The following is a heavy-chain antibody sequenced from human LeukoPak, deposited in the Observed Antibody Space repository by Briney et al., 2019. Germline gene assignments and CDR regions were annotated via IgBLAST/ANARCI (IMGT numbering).Heavy chain of an antibody. D-gene: IGHD2-21*01. CDR3: ARGLHLAAFDI. J-gene: IGHJ3*02. Sequence: SETLSLTCTVSGGSISSYYWSWIRQPPGKGLEWIGYVQYNGNTNYNPSLKSRVTISVDTSKNQFSLKLSSMTAADTAVYYCARGLHLAAFDIWGQGTMVSVSS. CDR2: VQYNGNT. CDR1: GGSISSYY. V-gene: IGHV4-59*01.